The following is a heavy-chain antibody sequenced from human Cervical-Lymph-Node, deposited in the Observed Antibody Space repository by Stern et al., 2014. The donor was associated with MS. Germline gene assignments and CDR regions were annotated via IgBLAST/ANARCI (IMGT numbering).Heavy chain of an antibody. D-gene: IGHD5-18*01. J-gene: IGHJ4*02. V-gene: IGHV3-30*04. CDR3: ARDRNSYGFGLDY. Sequence: VQLEESGGGVVQPGRSLRLSCTASGFTFSSYAMHWVRQAPGKGLEWVAVISYHGSDEYYADSVKGRFTISRVYSKNTLYLQMNSLRAEDTAVYYCARDRNSYGFGLDYWGQGTLVTVSS. CDR2: ISYHGSDE. CDR1: GFTFSSYA.